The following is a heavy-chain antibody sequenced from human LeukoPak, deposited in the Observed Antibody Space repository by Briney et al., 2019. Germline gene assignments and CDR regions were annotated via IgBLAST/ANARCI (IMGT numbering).Heavy chain of an antibody. D-gene: IGHD4/OR15-4a*01. Sequence: GGSLRLSCATSGFTFSSYGMHWVRQAPGKGLEWVAVISYDGSNKYYGDSVKGRFTISRDNAKNMLHLQMNSLRVEDTAVYYCVSPKNVAYPNLHFDLGGRGTLVTVSS. CDR2: ISYDGSNK. J-gene: IGHJ2*01. CDR1: GFTFSSYG. V-gene: IGHV3-30*03. CDR3: VSPKNVAYPNLHFDL.